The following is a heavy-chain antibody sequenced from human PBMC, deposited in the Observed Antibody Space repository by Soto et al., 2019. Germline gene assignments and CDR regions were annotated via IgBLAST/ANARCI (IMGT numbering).Heavy chain of an antibody. J-gene: IGHJ4*02. CDR2: ISGSGGST. CDR3: ATGRVLMVYAQPDD. V-gene: IGHV3-23*01. D-gene: IGHD2-8*01. Sequence: EVQLLESGGGLVQPGGSLRLSCAASGFTFSSYAMSWVRQAPGKGLEWVSAISGSGGSTYYADSVKGRFTISRHNSKNTLYLQMNSLRAEDTAVYYCATGRVLMVYAQPDDWGQGTLVTVSS. CDR1: GFTFSSYA.